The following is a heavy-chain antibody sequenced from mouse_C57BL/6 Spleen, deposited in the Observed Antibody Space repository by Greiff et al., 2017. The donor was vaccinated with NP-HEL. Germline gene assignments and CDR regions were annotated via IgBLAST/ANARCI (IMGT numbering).Heavy chain of an antibody. CDR3: ARRYYGNYWYFDV. D-gene: IGHD2-1*01. V-gene: IGHV1-64*01. CDR2: IHPNSGST. J-gene: IGHJ1*03. Sequence: QVHVKQPGAELVKPGASVKLSCKASGYTFTSYWMHWVKQRPGQGLEWIGMIHPNSGSTNYNEKFKSKATLTVDKSSSTAYMQLSSLTSEDSAVYYCARRYYGNYWYFDVWGTGTTVTVSS. CDR1: GYTFTSYW.